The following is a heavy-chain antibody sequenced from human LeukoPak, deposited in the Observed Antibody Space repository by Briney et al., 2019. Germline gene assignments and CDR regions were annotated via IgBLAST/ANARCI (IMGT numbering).Heavy chain of an antibody. V-gene: IGHV1-24*01. J-gene: IGHJ3*01. Sequence: ASMKVSCKISGYLLRESSVHWVRQAPGKGLEWMGGFDAENGDIIYAQKLQGRVTMTEDISTDTAYMELSDLRSDDTAVYYCATEDPSGLDVLLNWGQGTMVTVSS. CDR3: ATEDPSGLDVLLN. D-gene: IGHD6-19*01. CDR1: GYLLRESS. CDR2: FDAENGDI.